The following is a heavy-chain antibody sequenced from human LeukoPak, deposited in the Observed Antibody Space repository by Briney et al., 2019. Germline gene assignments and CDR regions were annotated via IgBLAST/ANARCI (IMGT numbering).Heavy chain of an antibody. CDR1: GYTFTSYG. V-gene: IGHV1-18*01. D-gene: IGHD6-13*01. CDR3: TRIRSFSSSWPADH. J-gene: IGHJ4*02. CDR2: ISAYNGNT. Sequence: ASVKVPCKASGYTFTSYGISWVRQAPGQGLEWMGWISAYNGNTNYAQKFQGRVTMTTDTSTSTAYMELRSLRSDDTAVYYCTRIRSFSSSWPADHWGQGTLVTVSS.